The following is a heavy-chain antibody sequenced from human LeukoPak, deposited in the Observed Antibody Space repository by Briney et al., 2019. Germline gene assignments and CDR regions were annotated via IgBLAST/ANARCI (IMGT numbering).Heavy chain of an antibody. CDR1: GFTLTDYY. D-gene: IGHD3-3*01. J-gene: IGHJ4*02. V-gene: IGHV3-11*01. CDR2: ISSSGSV. Sequence: PGGSLRLSCAASGFTLTDYYTSWIRQVPGKGLAWVSYISSSGSVYYADSVKGRFTISRDNSKNSLYLQMNSLRAEDTAVYYCAREREGGFLEWLLEYWGQGTLVTVSS. CDR3: AREREGGFLEWLLEY.